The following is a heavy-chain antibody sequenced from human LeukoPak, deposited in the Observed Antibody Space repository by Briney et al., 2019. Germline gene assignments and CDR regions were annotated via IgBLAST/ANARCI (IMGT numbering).Heavy chain of an antibody. J-gene: IGHJ3*02. D-gene: IGHD2-2*01. CDR2: IGTAGDT. V-gene: IGHV3-13*04. Sequence: GGSLRLSCAASGFTFSSYDLHWVRQATGKGLEWVSAIGTAGDTYYPGSVKGRFTVSRENAKNSLYLQMNSLRAGDTAVYYCARGPVVPAAMRSRDAVDIWGQGTMVTVSS. CDR3: ARGPVVPAAMRSRDAVDI. CDR1: GFTFSSYD.